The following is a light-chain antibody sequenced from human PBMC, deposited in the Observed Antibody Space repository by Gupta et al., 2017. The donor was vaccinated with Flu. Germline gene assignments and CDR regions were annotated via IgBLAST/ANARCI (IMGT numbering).Light chain of an antibody. CDR1: QSLLHSNGYIY. CDR3: MQALQTPLT. J-gene: IGKJ4*01. Sequence: DIVMTQSPLSLPVTPGEPASISCRSSQSLLHSNGYIYLDWYLQKPGQSPQVLIDLGSTRASGVPDRFSGSGSGTDFTLKISRVEAEDVGVYYCMQALQTPLTFGGGTKVEIK. V-gene: IGKV2-28*01. CDR2: LGS.